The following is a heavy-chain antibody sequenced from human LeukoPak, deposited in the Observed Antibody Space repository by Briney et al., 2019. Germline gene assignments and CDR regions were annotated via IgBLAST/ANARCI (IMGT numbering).Heavy chain of an antibody. V-gene: IGHV3-33*01. CDR3: ARDPYSSSSGSGYY. J-gene: IGHJ4*02. D-gene: IGHD6-13*01. Sequence: PGGSLRLSCAASGFTFSSYGMHWVRQAPGKGLEWVAVIWYDGRNKHYADSVKGRFTISRDNARNTLFLQMNSLRAEDTAGYYCARDPYSSSSGSGYYWGQGTLVTVSS. CDR1: GFTFSSYG. CDR2: IWYDGRNK.